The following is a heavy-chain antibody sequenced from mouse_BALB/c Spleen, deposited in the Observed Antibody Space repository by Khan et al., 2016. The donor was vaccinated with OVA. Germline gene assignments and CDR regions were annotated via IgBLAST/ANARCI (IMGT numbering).Heavy chain of an antibody. V-gene: IGHV2-9*02. Sequence: QVQLNQSGPCLLAPSQSLSITCTVSWYSLTIYGVHWVRHPPGKGLEWLGVIWFGGSTNYNSALMSRLSISKDNSKSQVFLKMNSLQTDDTAMYYCARLEDIWGQGTTLTVSS. CDR3: ARLEDI. J-gene: IGHJ2*01. CDR1: WYSLTIYG. D-gene: IGHD1-3*01. CDR2: IWFGGST.